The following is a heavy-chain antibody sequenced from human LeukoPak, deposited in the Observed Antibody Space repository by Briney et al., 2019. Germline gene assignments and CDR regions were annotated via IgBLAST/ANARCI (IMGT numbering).Heavy chain of an antibody. V-gene: IGHV1-2*02. CDR3: ARDRGIAVAGNWFDP. Sequence: GASVKVSCKASGYTFTSYYMHWVRQAPGQGLEWMGWINPNSGGTNYAQKFQGRVTMTRDTSISTAYMELSRLRSDDTAVYYCARDRGIAVAGNWFDPWGQGTLVTVSS. D-gene: IGHD6-19*01. J-gene: IGHJ5*02. CDR1: GYTFTSYY. CDR2: INPNSGGT.